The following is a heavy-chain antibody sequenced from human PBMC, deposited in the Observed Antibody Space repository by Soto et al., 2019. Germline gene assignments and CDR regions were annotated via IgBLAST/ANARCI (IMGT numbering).Heavy chain of an antibody. CDR1: GFTFKTFV. V-gene: IGHV3-48*02. J-gene: IGHJ4*02. Sequence: EVQLVESGGGLVQPGGSLRLSCAASGFTFKTFVMNWVRQAPGKGLEWVSYISGSSNTINFADSVRGRFTISRDNAKNTRYLQMKSLRDEDTALYYCVRGTGVMTAGADFDYWGQGTLVTVSS. CDR2: ISGSSNTI. D-gene: IGHD2-21*02. CDR3: VRGTGVMTAGADFDY.